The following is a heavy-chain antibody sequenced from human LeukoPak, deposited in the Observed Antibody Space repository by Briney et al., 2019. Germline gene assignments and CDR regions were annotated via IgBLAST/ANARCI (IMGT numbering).Heavy chain of an antibody. D-gene: IGHD2-2*01. J-gene: IGHJ4*02. CDR3: ARHCSSTSYYRY. CDR1: GDSISSGDYY. Sequence: PSETLSLTCTVSGDSISSGDYYWSWIRQPAGKGLEWIGRISSSGSTNYNPSLKSRVTISVDTSKNQFSLKLSSVTAADTAVYYCARHCSSTSYYRYWGQGTLVTVSS. V-gene: IGHV4-61*02. CDR2: ISSSGST.